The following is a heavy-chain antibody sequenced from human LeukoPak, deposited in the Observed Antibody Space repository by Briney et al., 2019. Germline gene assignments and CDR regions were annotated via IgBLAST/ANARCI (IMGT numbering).Heavy chain of an antibody. J-gene: IGHJ3*02. D-gene: IGHD1-1*01. CDR1: GVSFSSSA. CDR2: IIVSLGTP. Sequence: SVKVSCKASGVSFSSSAISWVRQAPGQGLEWMGRIIVSLGTPKYAPKFQDRLTITVDKSTGTAYMELSSLTSEDTAVYYCARAPGGFDIWGQGTKVTVSS. V-gene: IGHV1-69*04. CDR3: ARAPGGFDI.